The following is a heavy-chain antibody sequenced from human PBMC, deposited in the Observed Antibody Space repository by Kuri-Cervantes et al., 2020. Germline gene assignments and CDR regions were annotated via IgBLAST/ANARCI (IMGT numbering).Heavy chain of an antibody. V-gene: IGHV1-2*02. CDR1: GYTFTGYY. CDR2: INPNSDGT. J-gene: IGHJ6*02. D-gene: IGHD3-3*01. CDR3: ARGPYDFWSGYSYYYYYGMDV. Sequence: ASLKVSCKASGYTFTGYYMHWVRQAPGQGLEWMGWINPNSDGTNYAQKFQGRVTMTRDTSISTAYMELSRLRSDDTAVYYCARGPYDFWSGYSYYYYYGMDVWGQGTTVTVSS.